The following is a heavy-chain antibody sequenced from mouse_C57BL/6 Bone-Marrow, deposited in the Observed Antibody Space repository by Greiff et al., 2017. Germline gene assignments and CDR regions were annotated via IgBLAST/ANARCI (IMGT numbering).Heavy chain of an antibody. CDR3: ARILPFAY. CDR2: IWSGGST. Sequence: QVHVKQSGPGLVQPSQSLSITCTVSGFSLTSYGVHWVRQSPGKGLEWLGVIWSGGSTDYNAAFISRLSISKDNSKSQVFFKMNSLQADDTAIYYCARILPFAYWGQGTLVTVSA. CDR1: GFSLTSYG. J-gene: IGHJ3*01. V-gene: IGHV2-2*01.